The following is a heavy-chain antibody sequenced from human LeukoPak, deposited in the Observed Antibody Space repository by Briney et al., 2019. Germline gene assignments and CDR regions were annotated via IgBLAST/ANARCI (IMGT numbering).Heavy chain of an antibody. J-gene: IGHJ5*02. D-gene: IGHD6-19*01. CDR2: INSDGSTT. CDR3: ARESAGAGRGRWFAP. CDR1: GFTFSSYW. Sequence: GGSLRLSCAASGFTFSSYWMHWVRQAPGKGLVWVSRINSDGSTTTYADSVKGRFTISRDNANNTLYLQMNSLRAEDTAVYYCARESAGAGRGRWFAPWGQGTLVTVSS. V-gene: IGHV3-74*01.